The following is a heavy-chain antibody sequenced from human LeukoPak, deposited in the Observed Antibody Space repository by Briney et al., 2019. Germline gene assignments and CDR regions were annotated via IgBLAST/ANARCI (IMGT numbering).Heavy chain of an antibody. Sequence: PGGSLRLSCAASGFSVSSNFMSWVRQAPGKGLEWVSVIYSDGTTYYADSVKGRFTISRDNSKNTLSLQMNNLRAEDTAVYYCARDGYGNNYMDVWGKGTTVTVSS. CDR2: IYSDGTT. D-gene: IGHD1/OR15-1a*01. J-gene: IGHJ6*04. CDR3: ARDGYGNNYMDV. V-gene: IGHV3-53*01. CDR1: GFSVSSNF.